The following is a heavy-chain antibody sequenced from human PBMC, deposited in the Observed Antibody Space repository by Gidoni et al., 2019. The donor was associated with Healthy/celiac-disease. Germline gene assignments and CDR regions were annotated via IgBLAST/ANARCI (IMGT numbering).Heavy chain of an antibody. CDR2: ISSSSSYI. CDR1: GFTFSSHS. Sequence: EVQLVESGGGLVKPGGSLRLSCAASGFTFSSHSMNWVRQAPGKGLGWVSSISSSSSYIYYADSVKGRFTISRDNAKNSLYLQMNSLRAEDTAVYYCARDIVVVVAATARTLGMVDYWGQGTLVTVSS. D-gene: IGHD2-15*01. V-gene: IGHV3-21*01. CDR3: ARDIVVVVAATARTLGMVDY. J-gene: IGHJ4*02.